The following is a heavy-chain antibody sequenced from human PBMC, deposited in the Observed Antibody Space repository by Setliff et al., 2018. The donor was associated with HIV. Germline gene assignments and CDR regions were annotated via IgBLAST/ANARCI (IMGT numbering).Heavy chain of an antibody. CDR1: GETFNDYF. V-gene: IGHV4-34*01. Sequence: PETLSLTCAVYGETFNDYFWTWIRQSPRKGLEWIGELNHSGDINQNPSLKSGFTLSVDTSKNQFSLRLTSVTAADTAVYYCARGWDVIRDSYYSYFYMDVWARGTAVTVSS. D-gene: IGHD3-22*01. CDR3: ARGWDVIRDSYYSYFYMDV. J-gene: IGHJ6*04. CDR2: LNHSGDI.